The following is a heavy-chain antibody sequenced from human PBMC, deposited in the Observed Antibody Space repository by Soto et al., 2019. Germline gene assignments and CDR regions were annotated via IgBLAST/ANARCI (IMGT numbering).Heavy chain of an antibody. V-gene: IGHV3-23*01. J-gene: IGHJ6*02. Sequence: EVQLLESGGGLVQPGGSLRLSCSGIIFSSYGMSWVRQAPGKGLEWVSAISSSGDSTYYADSVKGRFTISRDNSKNTLFLQMNSLRDEDTAVYYCAKGRDYDRARLDVWGQATTVTVSS. CDR1: GIIFSSYG. CDR3: AKGRDYDRARLDV. D-gene: IGHD4-17*01. CDR2: ISSSGDST.